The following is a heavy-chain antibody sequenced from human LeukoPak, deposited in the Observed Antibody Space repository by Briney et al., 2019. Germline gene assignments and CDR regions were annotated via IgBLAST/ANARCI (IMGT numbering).Heavy chain of an antibody. CDR1: GFIFSDYH. D-gene: IGHD6-19*01. CDR2: ISPGGDAV. V-gene: IGHV3-11*01. J-gene: IGHJ4*02. CDR3: SGGRDAAVAGPGGYFDY. Sequence: PGGSLRLSCAASGFIFSDYHMSWIRQAPGEGLECVSYISPGGDAVYFADSVKGRFTISRDNAKNSLFLQMSSLTAEDTAVYYCSGGRDAAVAGPGGYFDYWGQGSLVTVSS.